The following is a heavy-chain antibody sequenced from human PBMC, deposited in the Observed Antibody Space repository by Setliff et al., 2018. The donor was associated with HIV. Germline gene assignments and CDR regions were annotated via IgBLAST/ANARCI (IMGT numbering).Heavy chain of an antibody. V-gene: IGHV1-18*01. CDR2: ISTYNGNT. CDR3: ARDRSGSSFFVY. CDR1: GYIFNNYG. J-gene: IGHJ4*02. D-gene: IGHD1-26*01. Sequence: ASVKVSCKTSGYIFNNYGISWMRQAPGQGLEWMGWISTYNGNTSYAQKFRGRVTMTRDTSTNTAYMDLMSLTSDDTAMHYCARDRSGSSFFVYWGQGTLVTVS.